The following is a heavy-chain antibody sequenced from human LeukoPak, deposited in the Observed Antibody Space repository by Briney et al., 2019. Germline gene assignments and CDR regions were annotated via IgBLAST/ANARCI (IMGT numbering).Heavy chain of an antibody. CDR1: GYSFTSYW. D-gene: IGHD6-19*01. Sequence: GESLKISCKGSGYSFTSYWIGWVRQMPGEGLEWMGIIYPGDSDTRYSPSFQGQVTISADKSISTAYLQWSSLKASDTAMYYCTRQKAVAGIYFDYWGQGTLVTVSS. V-gene: IGHV5-51*01. CDR3: TRQKAVAGIYFDY. CDR2: IYPGDSDT. J-gene: IGHJ4*02.